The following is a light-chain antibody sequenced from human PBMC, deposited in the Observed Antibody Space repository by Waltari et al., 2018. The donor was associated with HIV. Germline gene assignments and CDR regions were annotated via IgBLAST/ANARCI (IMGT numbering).Light chain of an antibody. Sequence: QSVLTQPPSVSAASGQKVTISCPGSSSTIGNNFVSWYPQLPGIAPKLLIYDNTKRPSGNPDRFSGSKSGTSATLAITGLQTGDEADYYCGTWDGSLNVWVFGGGTKVTV. V-gene: IGLV1-51*01. CDR2: DNT. CDR3: GTWDGSLNVWV. CDR1: SSTIGNNF. J-gene: IGLJ3*02.